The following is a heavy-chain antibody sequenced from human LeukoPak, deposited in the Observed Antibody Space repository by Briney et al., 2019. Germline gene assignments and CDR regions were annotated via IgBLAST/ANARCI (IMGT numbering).Heavy chain of an antibody. D-gene: IGHD4-17*01. Sequence: PSETLSLTCTVSGDSIRSSSYYWGWIRQPPGKGLEWIGSIYYSGSTYYNPSLKSRVTISVDTSKNQFSLKLSSVTAADTAVYYCARTTGNFYFYYYMDFWGKGTTVTVSS. J-gene: IGHJ6*03. CDR1: GDSIRSSSYY. CDR2: IYYSGST. V-gene: IGHV4-39*07. CDR3: ARTTGNFYFYYYMDF.